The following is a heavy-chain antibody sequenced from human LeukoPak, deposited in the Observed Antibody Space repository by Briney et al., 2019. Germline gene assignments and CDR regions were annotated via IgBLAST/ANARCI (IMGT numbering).Heavy chain of an antibody. CDR2: IYYSGST. D-gene: IGHD5-18*01. CDR3: ARHGRGYSYGKIDY. Sequence: SETLSLTCTVSGGSISSSSYYWGWIRQPPGKGLEWIGSIYYSGSTYYNPSLKSRVTISVDTSKNQFSLKLSSMTAADTAVYYCARHGRGYSYGKIDYWGQGTLATVSS. V-gene: IGHV4-39*01. J-gene: IGHJ4*02. CDR1: GGSISSSSYY.